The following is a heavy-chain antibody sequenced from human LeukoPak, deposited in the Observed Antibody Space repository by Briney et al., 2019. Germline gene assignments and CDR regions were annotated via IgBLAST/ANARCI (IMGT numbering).Heavy chain of an antibody. Sequence: PSETLSLTCAVYGGSFSGYYWSWIRQPPGKGLEWIGEINHSGSTNYNPSLKSRVTISVDTSKNQFSLKLSSVTAADTAVYYCARHQLRGFLDDNWGQGTLVTVSS. CDR1: GGSFSGYY. V-gene: IGHV4-34*01. CDR2: INHSGST. D-gene: IGHD3-10*01. CDR3: ARHQLRGFLDDN. J-gene: IGHJ4*02.